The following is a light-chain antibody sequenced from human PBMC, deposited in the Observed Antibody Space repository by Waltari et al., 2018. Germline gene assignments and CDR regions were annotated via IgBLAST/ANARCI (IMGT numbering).Light chain of an antibody. CDR1: QSVSSSY. J-gene: IGKJ2*01. CDR2: GAS. Sequence: EIVLTQSPGTLSLSPGERATLPGRASQSVSSSYLAWYQHKPGQAPRLLIYGASSRATGIPDRFSGSGSGTDFTLTISRLEPEDFAVYYCQQYGSSPGTFGQGTKLGIK. V-gene: IGKV3-20*01. CDR3: QQYGSSPGT.